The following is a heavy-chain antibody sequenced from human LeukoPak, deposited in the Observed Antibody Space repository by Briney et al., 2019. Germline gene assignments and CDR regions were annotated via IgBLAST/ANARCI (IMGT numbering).Heavy chain of an antibody. J-gene: IGHJ4*02. CDR1: GFTFSSYA. CDR2: FSVPTDST. D-gene: IGHD5-24*01. Sequence: GGSLRLSCAASGFTFSSYAMSWVRLAPGKGLEWISGFSVPTDSTYYADSVKGRFTLSRDISKSTLYLQMNSLRAEDTAVYYCASRQDLGWHYDNWGQGTLVTVSS. CDR3: ASRQDLGWHYDN. V-gene: IGHV3-23*01.